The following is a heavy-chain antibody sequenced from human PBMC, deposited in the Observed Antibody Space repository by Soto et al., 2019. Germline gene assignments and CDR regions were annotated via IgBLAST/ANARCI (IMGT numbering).Heavy chain of an antibody. CDR1: GGSVSSGSYY. Sequence: QVQLQESGPGLVKPSETLSLTCTVSGGSVSSGSYYWSWIRQPPGKGLEWIGDIYYSGSTNYNPSLKSRVTISVDTSKNQFSLKLSSVTAADTAVYYCARGRCSGGSCYRGPSTRWFDPWGQGTLVTVSS. V-gene: IGHV4-61*01. CDR2: IYYSGST. D-gene: IGHD2-15*01. J-gene: IGHJ5*02. CDR3: ARGRCSGGSCYRGPSTRWFDP.